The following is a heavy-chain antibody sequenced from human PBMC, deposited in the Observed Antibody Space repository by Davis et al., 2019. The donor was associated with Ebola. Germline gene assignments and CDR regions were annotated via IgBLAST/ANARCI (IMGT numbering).Heavy chain of an antibody. CDR2: IKTDGSIT. CDR1: GFIFSNYW. J-gene: IGHJ2*01. V-gene: IGHV3-74*01. D-gene: IGHD4-17*01. CDR3: ARGAAVTGYWYFDL. Sequence: GESLKISCAASGFIFSNYWMHCVRQVPGKGLVWVSHIKTDGSITNYADSVKGRFTISRDNAKNTLHLQMNNLGAEDTAVYYCARGAAVTGYWYFDLWGRGALVTVSS.